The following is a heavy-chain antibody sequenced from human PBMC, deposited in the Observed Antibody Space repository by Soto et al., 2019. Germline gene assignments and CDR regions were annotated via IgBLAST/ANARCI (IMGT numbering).Heavy chain of an antibody. V-gene: IGHV3-43*01. CDR3: AKEGNGGSSLDS. CDR1: GFKFDDYM. Sequence: GGSLRLSCEASGFKFDDYMMHWVRQAPGKGLEWISLISWDGGSIDYADSIKGRFTVSRDNSKTSLYPHMHSLTSDDTAFYFCAKEGNGGSSLDSWGQGTLVTVSS. CDR2: ISWDGGSI. J-gene: IGHJ5*01. D-gene: IGHD2-15*01.